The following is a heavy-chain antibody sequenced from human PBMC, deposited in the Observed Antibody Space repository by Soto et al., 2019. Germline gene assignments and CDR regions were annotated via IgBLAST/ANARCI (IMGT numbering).Heavy chain of an antibody. CDR3: AGGGSTWLEYFQH. Sequence: SETLSLPCSVSRGSLGSYYWSWIRQPPGKELEWIGYIYASGSTNYNPSLKSRITISVETSKNQFSLKLSAVTAADTAVYYGAGGGSTWLEYFQHWGQGAL. D-gene: IGHD6-13*01. CDR2: IYASGST. J-gene: IGHJ1*01. CDR1: RGSLGSYY. V-gene: IGHV4-59*01.